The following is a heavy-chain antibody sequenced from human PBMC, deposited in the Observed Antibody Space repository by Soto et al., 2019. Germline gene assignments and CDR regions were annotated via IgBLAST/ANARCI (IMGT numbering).Heavy chain of an antibody. V-gene: IGHV3-30-3*01. CDR3: ARGTKYYYDSSGADY. CDR2: ISYDGSNK. J-gene: IGHJ4*02. Sequence: VAVISYDGSNKYYADSVKGRFTISRDNSKNTLYLQMNSLRAEDTAVYYCARGTKYYYDSSGADYWGQGTLVTVSS. D-gene: IGHD3-22*01.